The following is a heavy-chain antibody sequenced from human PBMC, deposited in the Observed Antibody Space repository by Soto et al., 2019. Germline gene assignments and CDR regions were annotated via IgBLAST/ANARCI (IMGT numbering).Heavy chain of an antibody. CDR2: MNPNSGNT. CDR3: ARFSFFSYYYDSSGSPGFDY. V-gene: IGHV1-8*01. D-gene: IGHD3-22*01. Sequence: ASVKVSCKASGYTFTSYDINWVRQATGQGLEWMGWMNPNSGNTGYAQKFQGRVTMTRNTSISTAYMELSSLRSDDTAVYYCARFSFFSYYYDSSGSPGFDYWGQGTLVTVSS. J-gene: IGHJ4*02. CDR1: GYTFTSYD.